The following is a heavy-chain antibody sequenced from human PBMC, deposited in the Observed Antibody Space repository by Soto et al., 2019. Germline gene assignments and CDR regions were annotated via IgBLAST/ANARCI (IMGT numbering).Heavy chain of an antibody. Sequence: SETLSLTCAVYGGSFSPYYWTWIRQPPGKGLEWIGEINHVGLTQSNPSLKSRVTISVDSSKNQFSLRLRSVTAADTAVYYCTRGGGSSDNFFGPWGQGTLVTVS. V-gene: IGHV4-34*01. D-gene: IGHD3-16*01. CDR3: TRGGGSSDNFFGP. CDR2: INHVGLT. J-gene: IGHJ5*02. CDR1: GGSFSPYY.